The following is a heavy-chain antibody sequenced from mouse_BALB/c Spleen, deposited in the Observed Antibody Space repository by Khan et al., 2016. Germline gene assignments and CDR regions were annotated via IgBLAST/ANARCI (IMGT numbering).Heavy chain of an antibody. V-gene: IGHV5-6-5*01. CDR2: ISRGGSS. CDR1: GFTFSSYA. CDR3: TTKVYYFDY. J-gene: IGHJ2*01. Sequence: EVELVESGGGLVKPGGSLKLSCAASGFTFSSYAMSWVRQTPEKRLEWVASISRGGSSFYPDLLKDRFTISRANARNILSLQMSSLRSEDTAMYYCTTKVYYFDYWGQGTTLTVSA.